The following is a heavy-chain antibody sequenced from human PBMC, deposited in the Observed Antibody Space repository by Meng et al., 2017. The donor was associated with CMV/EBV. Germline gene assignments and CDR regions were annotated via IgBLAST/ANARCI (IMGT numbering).Heavy chain of an antibody. D-gene: IGHD6-25*01. CDR1: GYTFTSYG. CDR3: ARDRAAAGSYYYYYGMDV. V-gene: IGHV1-18*01. CDR2: ISAYNGNT. J-gene: IGHJ6*02. Sequence: ASVKVSCKASGYTFTSYGISWVRQAPGQGLEWMGWISAYNGNTNYAQKLQGRVTMTTDTSTSTAYMKLRSLRSDDTAVYYCARDRAAAGSYYYYYGMDVWGQGTTVTVSS.